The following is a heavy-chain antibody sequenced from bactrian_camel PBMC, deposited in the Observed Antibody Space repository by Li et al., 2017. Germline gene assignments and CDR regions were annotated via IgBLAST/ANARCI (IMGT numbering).Heavy chain of an antibody. CDR1: GFIFSRYA. Sequence: HVQLVESGGSLVQPGGSLRLSCAASGFIFSRYAMGRVRQAPGKGLEWVSDINAYDVTYYADSVKGRFTISRDNAKNMVYLDMNSLRPEDTAVYYCVRDVSELAFWGQGTQVTVS. D-gene: IGHD1*01. V-gene: IGHV3S9*01. J-gene: IGHJ4*01. CDR3: VRDVSELAF. CDR2: INAYDVT.